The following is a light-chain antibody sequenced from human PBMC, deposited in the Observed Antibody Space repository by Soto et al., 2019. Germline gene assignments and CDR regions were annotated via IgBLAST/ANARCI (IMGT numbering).Light chain of an antibody. CDR2: SAS. CDR1: QSISTE. CDR3: QQCHNWPLT. J-gene: IGKJ2*01. V-gene: IGKV3-15*01. Sequence: EIAMTQSPATLSVSPGERATLSCRASQSISTELAWYQQIPGQPPRLLIHSASTRATGVPARFTGSGSGSEFTLTISGLQSEDFAIYYCQQCHNWPLTFGQGTRLEI.